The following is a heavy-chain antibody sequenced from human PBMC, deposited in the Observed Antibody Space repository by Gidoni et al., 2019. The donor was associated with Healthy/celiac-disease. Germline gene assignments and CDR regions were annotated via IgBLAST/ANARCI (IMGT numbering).Heavy chain of an antibody. V-gene: IGHV3-15*01. CDR3: TTGSNIVATLAFDI. J-gene: IGHJ3*02. CDR1: GFTVSNAW. D-gene: IGHD5-12*01. Sequence: VQMVQSGGGLVHAGGSIRLYCATCGFTVSNAWRSWVRQAPGKGLEWVGRIKSKTDDGTADYSAPVKGRFTITRDDSKNTLYLQLNSLKSEYAAVYYCTTGSNIVATLAFDIWGQGTLVTVSS. CDR2: IKSKTDDGTA.